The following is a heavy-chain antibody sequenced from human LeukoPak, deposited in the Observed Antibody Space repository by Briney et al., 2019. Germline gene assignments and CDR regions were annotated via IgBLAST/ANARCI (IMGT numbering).Heavy chain of an antibody. CDR2: ISGSTGST. D-gene: IGHD6-25*01. CDR3: ARDRQRAAAYYFDH. V-gene: IGHV3-23*01. J-gene: IGHJ4*02. Sequence: GGSLRLSCAASGFTFSNYAMNWVRQAPGKGLEWVSLISGSTGSTYYADSVKGRFTISRDNSKNAVYLEMNSLRAEDTAVYYCARDRQRAAAYYFDHWGQGTLVTASS. CDR1: GFTFSNYA.